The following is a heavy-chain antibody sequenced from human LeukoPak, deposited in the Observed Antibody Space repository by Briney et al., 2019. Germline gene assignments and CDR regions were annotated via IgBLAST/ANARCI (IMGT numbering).Heavy chain of an antibody. D-gene: IGHD3-10*01. Sequence: SETLSLTCTVSGGSISSYYWSWIRQPPGKGLEWTGYIYYSGSTNYNPSLKSRVTISVDTSKNQFSLKLSSVTAADTAVYYCARRGEGFDIWGQGTMITVSS. V-gene: IGHV4-59*01. CDR3: ARRGEGFDI. CDR2: IYYSGST. CDR1: GGSISSYY. J-gene: IGHJ3*02.